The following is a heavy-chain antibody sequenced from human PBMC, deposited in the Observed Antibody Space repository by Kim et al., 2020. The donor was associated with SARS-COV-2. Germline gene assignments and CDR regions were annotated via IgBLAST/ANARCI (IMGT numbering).Heavy chain of an antibody. V-gene: IGHV1-3*01. Sequence: FQGRVTITRDTSASTAYMELSSLRSEDTAVYYCARPSRAMVRGSLVWFDPWGQGTLVTVSS. D-gene: IGHD3-10*01. CDR3: ARPSRAMVRGSLVWFDP. J-gene: IGHJ5*02.